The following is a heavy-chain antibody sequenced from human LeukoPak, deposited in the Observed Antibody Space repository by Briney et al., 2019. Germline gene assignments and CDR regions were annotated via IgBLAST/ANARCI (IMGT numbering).Heavy chain of an antibody. CDR2: IDPSDSYT. J-gene: IGHJ6*04. CDR3: ARDIVVVPAAMNYYYGMGV. V-gene: IGHV5-10-1*01. D-gene: IGHD2-2*01. CDR1: GYSFTSYW. Sequence: GESLRISCKGSGYSFTSYWISWVRQMPGKGLEWMGRIDPSDSYTNYSPSFQGHVTISADKSISTAYLQWSSLKASDTAMYYCARDIVVVPAAMNYYYGMGVWGKGTTVTVSS.